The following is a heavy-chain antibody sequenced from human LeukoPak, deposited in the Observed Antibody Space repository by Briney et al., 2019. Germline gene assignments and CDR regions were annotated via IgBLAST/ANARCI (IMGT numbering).Heavy chain of an antibody. CDR1: GGSISSYY. CDR2: IYTSGSA. V-gene: IGHV4-4*07. J-gene: IGHJ5*02. D-gene: IGHD1-1*01. Sequence: SETLSLTCTVSGGSISSYYWSWIRQPAGKGLEWIGRIYTSGSANYNPSLKSRVTMSVDTSKNQFSLKLSSLTAADTAVYYCAGVSTLTALDPWGQGTLVTVSS. CDR3: AGVSTLTALDP.